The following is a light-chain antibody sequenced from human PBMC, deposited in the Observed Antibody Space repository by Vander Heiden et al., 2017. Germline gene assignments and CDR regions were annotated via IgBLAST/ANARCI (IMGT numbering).Light chain of an antibody. Sequence: DIQMTQSPSSLSASVGDRVTITCRASQSISSYINWYQQKPGKAPKLLIYAASSLQSGVPSRFSGSGSGTDFTLTISSLQPEDFATYYCQQSYSTRPTFGQGTKVEIK. CDR2: AAS. J-gene: IGKJ1*01. CDR1: QSISSY. CDR3: QQSYSTRPT. V-gene: IGKV1-39*01.